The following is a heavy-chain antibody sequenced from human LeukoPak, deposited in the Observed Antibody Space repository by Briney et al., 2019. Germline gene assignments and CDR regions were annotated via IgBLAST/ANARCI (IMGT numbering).Heavy chain of an antibody. V-gene: IGHV1-2*02. D-gene: IGHD2-15*01. J-gene: IGHJ4*02. CDR1: GYTFTGYY. CDR2: INPNSGGT. Sequence: ASVKVSCKASGYTFTGYYMHWVRQAPGQGLEWVGWINPNSGGTNYAQKFQGRVTMTRDTSISTAYMELSRLRSDDTAVYYCARGRYCSSTRSRYCSGGSFLYFGYWGQGTLVTVSS. CDR3: ARGRYCSSTRSRYCSGGSFLYFGY.